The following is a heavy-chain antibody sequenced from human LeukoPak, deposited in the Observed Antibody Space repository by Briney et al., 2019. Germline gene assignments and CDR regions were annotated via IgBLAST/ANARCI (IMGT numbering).Heavy chain of an antibody. D-gene: IGHD3-10*01. CDR3: ARVLEPTSAIMVRGVINWFDP. CDR2: IYYSGST. V-gene: IGHV4-59*01. Sequence: SETLSLTCTVSGGSISSYYWSWIRQPPGKGLEWIGYIYYSGSTNYNPSLKSRVTISVDTSKNQFSLKLSSVTAADTAVYYCARVLEPTSAIMVRGVINWFDPWGQGTLVTVSS. CDR1: GGSISSYY. J-gene: IGHJ5*02.